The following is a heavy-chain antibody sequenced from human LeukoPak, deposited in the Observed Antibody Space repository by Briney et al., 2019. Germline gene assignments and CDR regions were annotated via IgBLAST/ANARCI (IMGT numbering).Heavy chain of an antibody. V-gene: IGHV4-39*01. CDR2: IYYSGSA. J-gene: IGHJ4*02. Sequence: SETLSLTCTVSGGSISSSSYYWGWIRQPPGKGLEWIGSIYYSGSAYYNPSLKSRVTISVDTSKNQFSLKLSSVTAADTAVYYGAGLYSSSSVDYWGQGTLVTVSS. CDR3: AGLYSSSSVDY. CDR1: GGSISSSSYY. D-gene: IGHD6-6*01.